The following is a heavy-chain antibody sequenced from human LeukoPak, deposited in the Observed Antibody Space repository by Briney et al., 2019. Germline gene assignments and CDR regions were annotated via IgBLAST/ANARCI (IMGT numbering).Heavy chain of an antibody. V-gene: IGHV1-2*02. J-gene: IGHJ4*02. D-gene: IGHD1-26*01. Sequence: ASVKVSFKASGYTFTDYYLHWVRQAPGHGREWMGWINPKTGVTKYAQNFQGRVTMTRDTSISTAYMEVSRLRSDDTAVFYCARDLAMYSPDLDYWGQGTLVTVSS. CDR1: GYTFTDYY. CDR2: INPKTGVT. CDR3: ARDLAMYSPDLDY.